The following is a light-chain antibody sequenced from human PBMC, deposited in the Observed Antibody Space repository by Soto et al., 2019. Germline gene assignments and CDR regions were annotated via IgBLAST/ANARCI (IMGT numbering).Light chain of an antibody. Sequence: DIPMTQSPSTLSASVGDRVTITCRASQRISTWLAWYQQKPGKAPKLLIYDASSLESGVPSRFSGSGSGTQFTLPISSLQPDDFATYYCHQYHHYSLWTFGQGNKVEVK. CDR3: HQYHHYSLWT. J-gene: IGKJ1*01. V-gene: IGKV1-5*01. CDR2: DAS. CDR1: QRISTW.